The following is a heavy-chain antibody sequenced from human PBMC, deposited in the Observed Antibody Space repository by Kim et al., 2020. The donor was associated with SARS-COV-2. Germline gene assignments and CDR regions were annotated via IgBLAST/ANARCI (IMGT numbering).Heavy chain of an antibody. D-gene: IGHD2-21*02. V-gene: IGHV3-74*01. Sequence: GGSLRLSCAASGFTFSSYWMHWVRQGPGKGLVWVSRINTGGAATDYADSVKGRFTISRDNAKNTLYLQMNSLRAEDTAVYYCARGEPRQLCGGDCYLGYWGQGAQVTVSS. CDR3: ARGEPRQLCGGDCYLGY. CDR1: GFTFSSYW. J-gene: IGHJ4*02. CDR2: INTGGAAT.